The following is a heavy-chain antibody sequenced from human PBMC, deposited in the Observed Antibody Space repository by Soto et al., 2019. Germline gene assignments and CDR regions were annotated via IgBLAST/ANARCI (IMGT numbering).Heavy chain of an antibody. CDR1: GFTFSDYE. CDR2: ISSSSSTI. Sequence: GGSLRLSCVASGFTFSDYEMNWVRQAPGKGLEWVSYISSSSSTIYYADSVKGRFTISRDNAKNSLYLQMHSLRVDDTALYYCAREGGFDWFDPWGQGTLVTVSS. V-gene: IGHV3-48*03. J-gene: IGHJ5*02. CDR3: AREGGFDWFDP.